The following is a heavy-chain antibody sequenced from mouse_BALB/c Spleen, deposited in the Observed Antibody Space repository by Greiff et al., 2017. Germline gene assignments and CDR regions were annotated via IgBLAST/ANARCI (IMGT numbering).Heavy chain of an antibody. J-gene: IGHJ1*01. CDR3: TRVGTGYVDV. Sequence: EVQLVESGGGLVKPGGSLKLSCAASGFTFSSYTMSWVRQTPEKRLEWVATISSGGSYTYYPDSVKGRFTISRDNAKNTLYLQMSSLKSEDTAMYYCTRVGTGYVDVWGAGTTVTVSS. CDR1: GFTFSSYT. V-gene: IGHV5-6-4*01. CDR2: ISSGGSYT. D-gene: IGHD4-1*01.